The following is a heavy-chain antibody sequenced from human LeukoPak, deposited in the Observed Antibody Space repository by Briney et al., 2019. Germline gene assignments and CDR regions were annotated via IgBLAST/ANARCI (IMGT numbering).Heavy chain of an antibody. CDR2: IKEDGTEK. CDR3: ARGGWEFDY. V-gene: IGHV3-7*01. J-gene: IGHJ4*02. CDR1: GFVFRNFW. Sequence: GGSLRLSCVASGFVFRNFWMAWVRQPPGKGLEWVAHIKEDGTEKYYLDSVKGRFTIARDDARNSLFLQMNSLRVDDTATYYCARGGWEFDYWGQGSPVTVSS. D-gene: IGHD3-10*01.